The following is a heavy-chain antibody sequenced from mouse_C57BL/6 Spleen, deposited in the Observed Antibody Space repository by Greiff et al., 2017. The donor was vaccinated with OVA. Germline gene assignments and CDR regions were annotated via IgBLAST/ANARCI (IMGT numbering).Heavy chain of an antibody. D-gene: IGHD1-1*01. V-gene: IGHV1-82*01. J-gene: IGHJ1*03. CDR2: IYPGDGDT. Sequence: VQLQQSRPELVKPGASVKISCKASGYAFSSSWMNWVKQRPGKGLEWIGRIYPGDGDTNYNGKFKGKATLTADKSSSTAYMQLSSLTSEDSAVYFCAPITTVVATLSYWYFDVWGTGTTVTVSS. CDR3: APITTVVATLSYWYFDV. CDR1: GYAFSSSW.